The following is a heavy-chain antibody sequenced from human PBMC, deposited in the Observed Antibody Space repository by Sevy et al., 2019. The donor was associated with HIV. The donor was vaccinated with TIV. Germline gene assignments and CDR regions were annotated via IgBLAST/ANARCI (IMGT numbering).Heavy chain of an antibody. J-gene: IGHJ4*02. CDR2: IYWDDDK. D-gene: IGHD3-22*01. V-gene: IGHV2-5*02. CDR3: AHRSFFFDTSAYYEGGFDY. Sequence: SGPTLVNPTQTLTLTCSFSGFSFSTSGVGVGWIRQPPGEAPEWLALIYWDDDKRYSPSLKRRLTITKDTSKNQVVLTMTNMAPVDTATYYCAHRSFFFDTSAYYEGGFDYWGQGTLVTVSS. CDR1: GFSFSTSGVG.